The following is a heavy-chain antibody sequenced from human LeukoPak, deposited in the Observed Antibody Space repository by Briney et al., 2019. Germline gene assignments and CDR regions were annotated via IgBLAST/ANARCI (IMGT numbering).Heavy chain of an antibody. Sequence: PGGSLRPSCAASGFTFSSYSMNWVRQAPGKGLEWVSSISSSSSYIYYADSVKGRFTISRDNAKNSLYLQMNSLRAEDTALYYCARDLSGGWYYFDYWGREPWSPSPQ. CDR3: ARDLSGGWYYFDY. CDR2: ISSSSSYI. J-gene: IGHJ4*02. D-gene: IGHD6-19*01. CDR1: GFTFSSYS. V-gene: IGHV3-21*01.